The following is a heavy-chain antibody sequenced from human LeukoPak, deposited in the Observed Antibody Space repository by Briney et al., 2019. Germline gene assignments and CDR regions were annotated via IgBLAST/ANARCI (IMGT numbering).Heavy chain of an antibody. CDR1: GYTFTSYA. D-gene: IGHD3-10*01. J-gene: IGHJ3*02. CDR2: IIPIFGTA. Sequence: GASVEVSCKASGYTFTSYAMNWVRQAPGQGLEWMGGIIPIFGTANYAQKFQGRVTITADKSTSTAYMELSSLRSEDTAVYCCARATGSTLPPEIWGQGTMVTVSS. CDR3: ARATGSTLPPEI. V-gene: IGHV1-69*06.